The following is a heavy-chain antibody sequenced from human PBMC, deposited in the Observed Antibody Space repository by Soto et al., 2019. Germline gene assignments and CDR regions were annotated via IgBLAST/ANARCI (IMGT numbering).Heavy chain of an antibody. V-gene: IGHV4-59*12. CDR1: GGSISTYY. J-gene: IGHJ2*01. D-gene: IGHD5-12*01. CDR2: IYYSGST. CDR3: AREGQRWLQYNWYFDL. Sequence: SETLSLTCTVSGGSISTYYWSWIRQPPGKGLEWVGYIYYSGSTNYSPSLKSRVSISIDTSKNQFSLKLSSVTAADTAVYYCAREGQRWLQYNWYFDLWGRGTLVTVSS.